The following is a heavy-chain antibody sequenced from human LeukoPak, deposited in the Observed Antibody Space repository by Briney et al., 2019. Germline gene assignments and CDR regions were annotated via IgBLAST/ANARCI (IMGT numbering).Heavy chain of an antibody. CDR1: GFTFSSYG. CDR2: IWYDGSNK. J-gene: IGHJ4*02. CDR3: AKTPRGYCSGGSCRQFDY. Sequence: GGSLRLSCAASGFTFSSYGMHWVRQAPGKGLEWVAVIWYDGSNKYYADSVKGRFTISRDNSKNTLYLQMNSLRAEDTALYYCAKTPRGYCSGGSCRQFDYWGQGTLVTVSS. D-gene: IGHD2-15*01. V-gene: IGHV3-30*02.